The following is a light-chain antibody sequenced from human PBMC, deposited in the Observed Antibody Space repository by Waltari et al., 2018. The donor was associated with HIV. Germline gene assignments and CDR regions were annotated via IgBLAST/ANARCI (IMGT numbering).Light chain of an antibody. CDR2: DVS. CDR3: SSYTSSSTLI. J-gene: IGLJ2*01. Sequence: QSALTQPASVSGSPGQSITISCSGTSSDVGGYKYVSWYQQHPGKAPKLMIYDVSNRPSGISDRFSGAKSGNTASLTISGLQAEDESDYYCSSYTSSSTLIVGGGTKLTVL. V-gene: IGLV2-14*03. CDR1: SSDVGGYKY.